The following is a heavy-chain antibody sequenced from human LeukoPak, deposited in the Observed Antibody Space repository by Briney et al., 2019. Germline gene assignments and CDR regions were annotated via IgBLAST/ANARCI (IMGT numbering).Heavy chain of an antibody. CDR1: GYTFTSYD. CDR2: MNPNSGNT. J-gene: IGHJ4*02. D-gene: IGHD6-19*01. Sequence: GASVKVSCKASGYTFTSYDINRVRQATGQGLEWMGWMNPNSGNTGYAQKFQGRVTMTRNTSISTAYMELSSLRSEDTAVYYCARGVAGSPPFDYWGQGTLVTVSS. CDR3: ARGVAGSPPFDY. V-gene: IGHV1-8*02.